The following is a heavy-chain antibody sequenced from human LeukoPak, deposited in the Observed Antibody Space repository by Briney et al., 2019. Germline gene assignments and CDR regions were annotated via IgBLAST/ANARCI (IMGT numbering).Heavy chain of an antibody. CDR3: ARSMWGQQLRKVLYNWFDP. V-gene: IGHV1-69*04. J-gene: IGHJ5*02. D-gene: IGHD6-13*01. CDR1: GGTFSSYA. CDR2: IIPILGIA. Sequence: SVKVSCKASGGTFSSYAISWVRQAPGQGLEWMGRIIPILGIANYAQKFQGRVTITADKSTSTAYMELSSLRSEDTAVYYCARSMWGQQLRKVLYNWFDPWGQGTLVTVSS.